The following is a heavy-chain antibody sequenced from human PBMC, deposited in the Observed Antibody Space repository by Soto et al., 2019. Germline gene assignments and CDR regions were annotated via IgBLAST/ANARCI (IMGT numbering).Heavy chain of an antibody. D-gene: IGHD2-15*01. J-gene: IGHJ4*02. CDR2: ISYDGSNK. Sequence: GGSLRLSCAASGFTFSSYGMHWVRQAPGKGLEWVAVISYDGSNKYYADSVKGRFTISRDNSKNTLYLQMNSLRAEDTAVYYCAKDLRDIVVVVAAVYHGPFDYWGQGTLVTVSS. CDR3: AKDLRDIVVVVAAVYHGPFDY. CDR1: GFTFSSYG. V-gene: IGHV3-30*18.